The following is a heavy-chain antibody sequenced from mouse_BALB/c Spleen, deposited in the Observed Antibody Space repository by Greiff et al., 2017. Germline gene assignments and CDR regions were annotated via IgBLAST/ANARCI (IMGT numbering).Heavy chain of an antibody. Sequence: EVQVVESGGGLVKPGGSLKLSCAASGFTFSSYTMSWVRQTPEKRLEWVATISSGGGNTYYPDSVKGRFTISRDNAKNNLYLQMSSLRSEDTALYYCARYDYDPFAYWGQGTLVTVSA. J-gene: IGHJ3*01. V-gene: IGHV5-9*03. CDR1: GFTFSSYT. D-gene: IGHD2-4*01. CDR3: ARYDYDPFAY. CDR2: ISSGGGNT.